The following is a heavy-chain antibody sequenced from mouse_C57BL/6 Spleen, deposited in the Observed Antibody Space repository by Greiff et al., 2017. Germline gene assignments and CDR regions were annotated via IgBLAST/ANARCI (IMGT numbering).Heavy chain of an antibody. CDR1: GYSITSGYY. CDR2: ISYDGSN. D-gene: IGHD1-1*01. J-gene: IGHJ4*01. V-gene: IGHV3-6*01. Sequence: EVKLMESGPGLVKPSQSLSLTCSVTGYSITSGYYWNWIRQFPGNKLEWMGYISYDGSNNYNPSLKNRISITRDTSKNQFFLKLNSVTTEDTATYYCARYYGNAMDYWGQGTSVTVSS. CDR3: ARYYGNAMDY.